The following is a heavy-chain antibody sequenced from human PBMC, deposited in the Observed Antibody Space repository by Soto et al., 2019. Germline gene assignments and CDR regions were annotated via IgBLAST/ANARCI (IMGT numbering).Heavy chain of an antibody. D-gene: IGHD3-9*01. J-gene: IGHJ4*02. CDR2: IYYRGNT. CDR1: GGSIISYY. CDR3: ARLEGLATISYYFDY. V-gene: IGHV4-59*08. Sequence: PSETLSLTCTFSGGSIISYYWCWIWQPPGKGLEWIGNIYYRGNTYYNPSLKTRVTISLDKSKSQFSLKLNSVTAADSAVYFCARLEGLATISYYFDYWGQGTLVTVSS.